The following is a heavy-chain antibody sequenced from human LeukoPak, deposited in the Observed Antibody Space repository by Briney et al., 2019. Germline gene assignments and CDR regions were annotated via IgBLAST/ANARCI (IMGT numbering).Heavy chain of an antibody. D-gene: IGHD6-19*01. V-gene: IGHV4-59*01. CDR2: IYYSGTT. J-gene: IGHJ4*02. Sequence: SETLSLTCTVSGGSIDSYYWSWIRQSPGKGLEWIGYIYYSGTTNYNPSLKGRLTISLDMSKNQFSLKLSSVTAADTAVYYCARGAGWWPYWGQGTLVTVSS. CDR1: GGSIDSYY. CDR3: ARGAGWWPY.